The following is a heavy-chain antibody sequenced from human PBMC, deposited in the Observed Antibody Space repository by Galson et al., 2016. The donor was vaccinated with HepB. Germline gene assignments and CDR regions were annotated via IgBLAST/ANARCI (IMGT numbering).Heavy chain of an antibody. J-gene: IGHJ4*02. CDR3: ARDREQQPAN. D-gene: IGHD6-13*01. V-gene: IGHV1-46*01. Sequence: KVSCKASGYPFSNYYMHWVRQAPGQGLEWMGIINPSGGATRYAHKFQDRVTMTRDTSTSTVYLELSTLRSEDSAVYFCARDREQQPANWGQGTLVTVSS. CDR1: GYPFSNYY. CDR2: INPSGGAT.